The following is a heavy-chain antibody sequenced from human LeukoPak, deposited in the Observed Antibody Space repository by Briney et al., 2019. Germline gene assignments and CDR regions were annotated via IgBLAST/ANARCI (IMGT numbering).Heavy chain of an antibody. J-gene: IGHJ5*01. V-gene: IGHV1-8*01. CDR3: VTTRRPPLLGFDS. Sequence: ASVKVSCKASGNPFSTHDINWVRQATGQGLEWMGWINFNSGATGYARKFQGRVAMTRDTSISTGYMELSSLRSEDTAVYYCVTTRRPPLLGFDSWGQGTLVTVSS. CDR1: GNPFSTHD. CDR2: INFNSGAT. D-gene: IGHD2-15*01.